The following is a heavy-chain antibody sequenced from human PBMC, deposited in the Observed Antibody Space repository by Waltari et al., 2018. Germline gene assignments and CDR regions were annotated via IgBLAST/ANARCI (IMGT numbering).Heavy chain of an antibody. V-gene: IGHV3-53*01. CDR2: IYRGGST. D-gene: IGHD1-26*01. J-gene: IGHJ4*02. CDR3: ARGGATPDY. Sequence: EVQLVESGGGLIQPGGSLRLSCEASGLTGSSNYVSWVSPAPGKGLEVVSVIYRGGSTNYTASVKGRFTISSDNSKNTLYLPMNSLRAEDTAVYYCARGGATPDYWGQGTLVTVSS. CDR1: GLTGSSNY.